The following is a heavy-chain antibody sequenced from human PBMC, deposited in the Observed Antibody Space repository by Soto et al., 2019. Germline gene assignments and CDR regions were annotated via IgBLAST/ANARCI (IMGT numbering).Heavy chain of an antibody. V-gene: IGHV3-21*01. J-gene: IGHJ4*02. Sequence: EVQLVESGGGLVKPGGSLRLSCAASGFTFSSYSMNWVRQAPGKGLEWVSSISSSSSSIYYAYSVKGRFTISRDNAKNSLYLQMNSLRAEDTAVYYCASRRIQPEYWGQGTLVTVSS. D-gene: IGHD5-18*01. CDR3: ASRRIQPEY. CDR2: ISSSSSSI. CDR1: GFTFSSYS.